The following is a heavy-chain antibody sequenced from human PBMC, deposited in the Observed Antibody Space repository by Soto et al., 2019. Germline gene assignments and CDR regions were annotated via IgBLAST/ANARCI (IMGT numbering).Heavy chain of an antibody. D-gene: IGHD2-8*01. CDR2: ISVYTGNT. J-gene: IGHJ6*02. Sequence: QVQLVQSGGEVTKPGASVKVSCKSSGYTFTSYGVSWVRQAPGQGLEWLGWISVYTGNTKQAQKFQDRVTLTTGASTGTAYMELRSLRSDDTAVYYCARDRCTSDRCYTHHFGLWGQGTTVTVPS. CDR3: ARDRCTSDRCYTHHFGL. V-gene: IGHV1-18*04. CDR1: GYTFTSYG.